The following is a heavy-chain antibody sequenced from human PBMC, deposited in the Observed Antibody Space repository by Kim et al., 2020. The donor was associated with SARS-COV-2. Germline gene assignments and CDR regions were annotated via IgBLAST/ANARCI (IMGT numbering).Heavy chain of an antibody. CDR1: GYTFTSYA. CDR2: INAGNGNT. D-gene: IGHD4-17*01. V-gene: IGHV1-3*01. Sequence: ASVKVSCKASGYTFTSYAMHWVRQAPGQRLEWMGWINAGNGNTKYSQKFQGRVTITRDTSASTAYMELSSLRSEDTAVYYCARSSKMTTVTTRVLQNYPLAYWGQGTLVTVSS. CDR3: ARSSKMTTVTTRVLQNYPLAY. J-gene: IGHJ4*02.